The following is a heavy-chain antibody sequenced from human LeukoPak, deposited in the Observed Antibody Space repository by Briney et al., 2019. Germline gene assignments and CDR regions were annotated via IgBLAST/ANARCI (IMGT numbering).Heavy chain of an antibody. Sequence: PGGSLRLYCAASGFTFDDYAMHWVRQAPGKGLEWVSGISWNSGSIGYADSVKGRFTISRDNAKNSLYLQMNSLRAEDMALYYCAKDEFVASDFTGAFDIWGQGTMVTVSS. CDR1: GFTFDDYA. CDR3: AKDEFVASDFTGAFDI. CDR2: ISWNSGSI. V-gene: IGHV3-9*03. J-gene: IGHJ3*02. D-gene: IGHD2-8*02.